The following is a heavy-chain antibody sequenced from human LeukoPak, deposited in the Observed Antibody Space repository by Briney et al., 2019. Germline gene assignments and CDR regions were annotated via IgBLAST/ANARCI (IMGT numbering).Heavy chain of an antibody. Sequence: PGGSLRLSCAASGFTFSSYDTHWVRQATGKGLEWLSVIGTSGDTYYAGSVKGRFTISRENAKNSLYLQMNSLTAGDTAVYFCSRVGSSGWPNYFDSWGQGTLVTVSS. CDR1: GFTFSSYD. J-gene: IGHJ4*02. CDR3: SRVGSSGWPNYFDS. V-gene: IGHV3-13*04. D-gene: IGHD6-19*01. CDR2: IGTSGDT.